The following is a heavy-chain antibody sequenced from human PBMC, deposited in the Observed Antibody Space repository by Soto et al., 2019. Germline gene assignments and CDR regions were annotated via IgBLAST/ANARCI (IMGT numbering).Heavy chain of an antibody. J-gene: IGHJ4*02. V-gene: IGHV1-46*01. CDR1: GNSFTTYY. Sequence: QVQLVQSGAEVKKPGASVKVSCKASGNSFTTYYMHWVRQAPGQGLEWMGIINPSGGRTTYAQKFQGRVXMTRXTSTSTFHMELSSLTSEDTAVYYCAGLYHYDSSGYYDYWGQGTLVTVSS. CDR2: INPSGGRT. D-gene: IGHD3-22*01. CDR3: AGLYHYDSSGYYDY.